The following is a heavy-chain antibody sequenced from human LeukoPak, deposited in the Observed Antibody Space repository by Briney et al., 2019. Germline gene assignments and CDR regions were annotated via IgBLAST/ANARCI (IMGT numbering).Heavy chain of an antibody. CDR2: FDPEDGET. CDR3: ASITIFGVAPDY. CDR1: GYTLTELS. Sequence: ASVKVSCKVSGYTLTELSMRWVRQAPGKGLEWMGGFDPEDGETIYAQKFQGRVTMTEDTSTDTAYMELSSLRSEDTAVYYCASITIFGVAPDYWGQGTLVTVSS. V-gene: IGHV1-24*01. J-gene: IGHJ4*02. D-gene: IGHD3-3*01.